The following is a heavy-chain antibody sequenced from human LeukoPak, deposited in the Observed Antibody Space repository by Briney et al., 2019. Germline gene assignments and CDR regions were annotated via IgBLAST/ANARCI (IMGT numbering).Heavy chain of an antibody. V-gene: IGHV4-59*01. D-gene: IGHD1-26*01. CDR2: LYNSGST. CDR1: GDSISNYY. Sequence: SETLSLTCTVPGDSISNYYWSWIRQPPGKGLEWIGYLYNSGSTNYNPSLKSRLTISVDMSKNQLSLKLSSVTAADTAVYYCARGVTSPLDAFDIWGQGTMVTVSS. J-gene: IGHJ3*02. CDR3: ARGVTSPLDAFDI.